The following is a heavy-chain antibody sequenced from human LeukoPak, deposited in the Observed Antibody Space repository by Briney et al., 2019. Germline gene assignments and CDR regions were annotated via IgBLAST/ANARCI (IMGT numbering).Heavy chain of an antibody. D-gene: IGHD3-10*01. Sequence: GGSLRLSCAASGFTVSSNHMNWVRQAPGKGLEWVSVIYSGGSKYYADSVKGRFTISRHNSKNTLYLQMNSLRAEDTAVYYCARDQSSGGVDYWGQGTLVTVSS. CDR3: ARDQSSGGVDY. V-gene: IGHV3-53*04. J-gene: IGHJ4*02. CDR1: GFTVSSNH. CDR2: IYSGGSK.